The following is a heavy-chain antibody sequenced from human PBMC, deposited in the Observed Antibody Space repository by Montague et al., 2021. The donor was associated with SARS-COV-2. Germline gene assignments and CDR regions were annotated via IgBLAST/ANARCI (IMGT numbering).Heavy chain of an antibody. CDR2: INYNGTT. J-gene: IGHJ4*02. D-gene: IGHD3-16*01. CDR3: EGLRGVILGHYSWHVDV. Sequence: SETLSLTCTVSGGSISNTTYYWGWVRQPPGKGLEWIGTINYNGTTYYNPSLESRLTMSVDTSKKQFSLKVKSLTAADTAVYSCEGLRGVILGHYSWHVDVWGRGTLVTVSP. CDR1: GGSISNTTYY. V-gene: IGHV4-39*01.